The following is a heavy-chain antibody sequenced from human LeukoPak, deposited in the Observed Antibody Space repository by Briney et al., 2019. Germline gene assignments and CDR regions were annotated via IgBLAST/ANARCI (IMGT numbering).Heavy chain of an antibody. J-gene: IGHJ3*02. CDR3: AKGTNYFGSGSYYKDSFDI. CDR2: ITWKSVRI. D-gene: IGHD3-10*01. Sequence: GGSLRLSCAASGFTFDDYAMHWVRQAPGKGLEGVSSITWKSVRIGYADSVKGRFTISRDKAKNSLYLQMISLGPEDTALYYCAKGTNYFGSGSYYKDSFDIRGQGTMVTVSS. V-gene: IGHV3-9*01. CDR1: GFTFDDYA.